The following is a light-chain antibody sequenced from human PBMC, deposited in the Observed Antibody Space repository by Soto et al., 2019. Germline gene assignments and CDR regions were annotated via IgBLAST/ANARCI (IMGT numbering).Light chain of an antibody. V-gene: IGLV2-14*01. CDR1: SSDIGAYKY. CDR3: SSYTSSSTLVV. Sequence: QSALTQPASVSGSPGQSITISCTGTSSDIGAYKYVSWYQVHPGKAPKVLIYEVRSRPSEVSDRFSGSKSGNTASLIISGLQAEDEATYYCSSYTSSSTLVVFGGGTKVTVL. CDR2: EVR. J-gene: IGLJ2*01.